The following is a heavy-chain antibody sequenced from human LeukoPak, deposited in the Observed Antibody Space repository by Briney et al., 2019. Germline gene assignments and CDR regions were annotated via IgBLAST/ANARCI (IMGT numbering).Heavy chain of an antibody. CDR2: VYYSGNT. D-gene: IGHD3-22*01. V-gene: IGHV4-59*01. Sequence: SETLSLTCTVSGVSLTNYYWNWIRQPPGKGLERIGYVYYSGNTNYNPSLNSRVTISVDTSKNQFSLKLSSVTAADTAVYYCARGRAYYDSTGYGYWGQGTLVTVSS. CDR1: GVSLTNYY. CDR3: ARGRAYYDSTGYGY. J-gene: IGHJ4*02.